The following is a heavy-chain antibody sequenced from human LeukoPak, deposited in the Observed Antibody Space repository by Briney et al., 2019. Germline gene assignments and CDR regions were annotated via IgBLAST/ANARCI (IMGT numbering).Heavy chain of an antibody. D-gene: IGHD3-22*01. CDR2: ISSSGSTI. V-gene: IGHV3-11*01. CDR3: ANTRSASITMIVVAADY. J-gene: IGHJ4*02. CDR1: GFTFSDYY. Sequence: GGSLRLSCAASGFTFSDYYMSWIRQAPGKGLEWVSYISSSGSTIYYADSVKGRFTISRDNAKNSLYLQMNSLRAEDTAVYYCANTRSASITMIVVAADYWGQGTLVTVSS.